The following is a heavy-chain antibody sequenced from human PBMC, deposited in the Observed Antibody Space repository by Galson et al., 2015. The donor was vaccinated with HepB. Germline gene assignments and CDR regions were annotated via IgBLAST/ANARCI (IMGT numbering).Heavy chain of an antibody. J-gene: IGHJ4*02. CDR2: ISPYSGNT. CDR1: GYTFITYG. D-gene: IGHD3-22*01. CDR3: ARGGGFYDSSGPLNY. Sequence: SVKVSCKAPGYTFITYGISWVRQAPGQGLEWMGWISPYSGNTNYAQKVQGRVTMTTDTSTSTAYMELRSLRSDDTAVYYCARGGGFYDSSGPLNYWGQGTLVTVSS. V-gene: IGHV1-18*01.